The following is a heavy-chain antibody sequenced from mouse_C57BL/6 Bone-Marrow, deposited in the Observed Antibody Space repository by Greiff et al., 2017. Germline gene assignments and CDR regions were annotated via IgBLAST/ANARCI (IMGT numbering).Heavy chain of an antibody. V-gene: IGHV1-80*01. CDR2: IYPGDGDT. D-gene: IGHD1-1*01. CDR1: GYAFSSYW. J-gene: IGHJ1*03. Sequence: QVQLQQSGAELVKPGASVKISCKASGYAFSSYWMNWVKQRPGKGLEWIGQIYPGDGDTNYNGKFKGKATLTADKSSSTAYMQLSSLTSEDSAVYFCAFITTVVARKRYFDGWGTGTTVTVSS. CDR3: AFITTVVARKRYFDG.